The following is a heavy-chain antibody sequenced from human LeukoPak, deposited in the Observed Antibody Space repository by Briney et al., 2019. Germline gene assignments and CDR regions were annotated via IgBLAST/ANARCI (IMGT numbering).Heavy chain of an antibody. CDR3: AKARGVGELLLDN. CDR1: GFTFSSYG. Sequence: GGSLRLSCAASGFTFSSYGMHWVRQAPGKGLEWVAVISYDGSNKYYADSVKGRFTISRDNSKNTLYLQMNSLRAEDTAVYYCAKARGVGELLLDNWGQGTLVTVSS. V-gene: IGHV3-30*18. J-gene: IGHJ4*02. CDR2: ISYDGSNK. D-gene: IGHD3-10*01.